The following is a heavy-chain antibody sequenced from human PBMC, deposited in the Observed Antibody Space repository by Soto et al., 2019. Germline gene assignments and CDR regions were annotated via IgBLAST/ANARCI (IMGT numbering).Heavy chain of an antibody. CDR3: AREPGGSGSYYTYYFDY. CDR1: GFTFSSYS. Sequence: GGSLRLSCAASGFTFSSYSMNWVRQAPGKGLEWVSYISSSSTIYYADSVKGRFTISRDNAKNSLYLQMNSLRDEDTAVYYCAREPGGSGSYYTYYFDYWGQGTLVTVSS. D-gene: IGHD3-10*01. J-gene: IGHJ4*02. CDR2: ISSSSTI. V-gene: IGHV3-48*02.